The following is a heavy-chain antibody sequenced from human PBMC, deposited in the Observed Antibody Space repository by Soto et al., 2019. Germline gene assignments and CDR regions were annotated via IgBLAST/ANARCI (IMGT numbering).Heavy chain of an antibody. Sequence: PSETLSLTCAVSGVSISSGGYSWSWIRQPPGKGLEWIGYIYHSGSTYYNPSLKSRVTISVDRSKNQFSLKLSSVTAADTAVYYCARDSGYGDYFYGWFDPWGQGTLVTVSS. CDR3: ARDSGYGDYFYGWFDP. D-gene: IGHD4-17*01. V-gene: IGHV4-30-2*01. CDR2: IYHSGST. J-gene: IGHJ5*02. CDR1: GVSISSGGYS.